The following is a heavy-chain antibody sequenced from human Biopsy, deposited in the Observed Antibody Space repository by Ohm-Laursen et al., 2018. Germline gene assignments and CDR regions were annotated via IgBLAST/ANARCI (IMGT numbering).Heavy chain of an antibody. CDR3: AKQWSYYESFTQHYRGDFDY. CDR2: ISYSGST. J-gene: IGHJ4*02. Sequence: SETLSLTCRVSGGSIISYYWTWIRQPPGKGLEWIGYISYSGSTSYNPSLKSRVTISADTSKNQLSLTLSSLTAADTAVYFCAKQWSYYESFTQHYRGDFDYWGQGTLVIVSS. V-gene: IGHV4-59*08. CDR1: GGSIISYY. D-gene: IGHD3-16*01.